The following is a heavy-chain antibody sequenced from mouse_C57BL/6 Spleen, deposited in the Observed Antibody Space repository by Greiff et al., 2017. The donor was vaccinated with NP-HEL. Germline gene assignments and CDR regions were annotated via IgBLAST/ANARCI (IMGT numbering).Heavy chain of an antibody. J-gene: IGHJ4*01. CDR1: GYTFTSYW. CDR2: IEPSDSYT. V-gene: IGHV1-69*01. D-gene: IGHD1-1*01. CDR3: ARDYGSIYAMDY. Sequence: QVQLQQPGAELVMPGASVKLSCKASGYTFTSYWMHWVKQRPGQGLEWIGEIEPSDSYTNYNQKFKGKSTLTVDKSSSTAYMQLSSLTSEDSAVYYCARDYGSIYAMDYWGQGTSVTVSS.